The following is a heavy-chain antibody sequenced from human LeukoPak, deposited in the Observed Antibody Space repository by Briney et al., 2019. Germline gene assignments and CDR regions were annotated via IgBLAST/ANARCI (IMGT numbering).Heavy chain of an antibody. Sequence: PGGSLRLSCAASGFTFSSYWMHWVRQAPGKGLVWVSRVNGDGSDSSYADSVKGRFTISRDNAKNTLCLQVNSLRAEDTAVYYCARDGGGSSMACWGQGTLVTVSS. D-gene: IGHD2-15*01. CDR2: VNGDGSDS. CDR3: ARDGGGSSMAC. J-gene: IGHJ1*01. V-gene: IGHV3-74*01. CDR1: GFTFSSYW.